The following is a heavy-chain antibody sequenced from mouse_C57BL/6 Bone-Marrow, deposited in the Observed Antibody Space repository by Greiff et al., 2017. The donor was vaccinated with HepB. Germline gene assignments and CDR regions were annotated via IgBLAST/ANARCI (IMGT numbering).Heavy chain of an antibody. CDR1: GYTFTSYW. CDR3: ARTYYDYGGYAMDY. D-gene: IGHD2-4*01. V-gene: IGHV1-69*01. J-gene: IGHJ4*01. Sequence: VQLQQPGAELVMPGASVKLSCKASGYTFTSYWMHWVKQRPGQGLEWIGEIDPSDSYTNYNQKFKGKSTLTVDKSSSTAYMQLSSLTSEDSAVYYCARTYYDYGGYAMDYWGQGTSVTVSS. CDR2: IDPSDSYT.